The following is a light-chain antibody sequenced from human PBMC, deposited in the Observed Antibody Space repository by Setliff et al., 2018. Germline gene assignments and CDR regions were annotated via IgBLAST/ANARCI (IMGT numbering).Light chain of an antibody. V-gene: IGLV2-14*03. CDR1: SSDIGAYTY. CDR2: DVS. J-gene: IGLJ2*01. CDR3: SSYTTSSLRV. Sequence: QSVLTQPASLSGSPGQSITISCTGTSSDIGAYTYVSWYQQHPGKAPKLLISDVSYRPSGVSHRLSGSKSGNTASLTISWLQAEDEADYYCSSYTTSSLRVFGGGTKVTVL.